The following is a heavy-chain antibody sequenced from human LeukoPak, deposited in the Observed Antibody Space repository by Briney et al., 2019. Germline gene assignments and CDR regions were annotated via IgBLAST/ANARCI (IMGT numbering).Heavy chain of an antibody. CDR3: ARRAYYGSGSYYNR. D-gene: IGHD3-10*01. V-gene: IGHV4-59*08. CDR1: GGSISSYY. Sequence: PSETLSLTCTVSGGSISSYYWSWIRQPPGKGLEWIGYIYYSGSTNYNPSLKSRVTISVDTSRNQFSLKLSSVTAADTAVYYCARRAYYGSGSYYNRWGQGTLVTVSS. J-gene: IGHJ5*02. CDR2: IYYSGST.